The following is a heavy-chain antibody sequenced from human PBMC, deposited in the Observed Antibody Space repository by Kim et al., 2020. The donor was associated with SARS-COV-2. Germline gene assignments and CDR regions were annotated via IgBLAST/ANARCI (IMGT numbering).Heavy chain of an antibody. J-gene: IGHJ6*02. CDR1: GFTFSSYA. Sequence: GGSLRLSCAASGFTFSSYAMSWVRQAPGKGLEWVSAISGSGGSTYYADSVKGRFTISRDNSKNTLYLQMNSLRAEDTAVYYCARGSGGILTDYSNLYYYYGMDVWGQGTTVTVSS. D-gene: IGHD3-9*01. V-gene: IGHV3-23*01. CDR3: ARGSGGILTDYSNLYYYYGMDV. CDR2: ISGSGGST.